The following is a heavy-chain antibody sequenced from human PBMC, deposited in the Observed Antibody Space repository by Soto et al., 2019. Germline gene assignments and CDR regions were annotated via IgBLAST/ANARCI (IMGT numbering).Heavy chain of an antibody. D-gene: IGHD2-15*01. CDR3: ARGYCSGGSCYLVDAFDI. J-gene: IGHJ3*02. Sequence: LSLTCAASGFTFSSYGMHWVRQAPGKGLEWVAVIWYDGSNKYYADSVKGRLTISRDNSKNTLYLQMNSLRAEDTAVYYCARGYCSGGSCYLVDAFDIWGQGTMVTVSS. CDR1: GFTFSSYG. CDR2: IWYDGSNK. V-gene: IGHV3-33*01.